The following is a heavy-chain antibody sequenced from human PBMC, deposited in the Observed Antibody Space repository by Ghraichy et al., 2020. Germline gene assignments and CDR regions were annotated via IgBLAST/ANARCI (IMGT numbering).Heavy chain of an antibody. D-gene: IGHD3-10*01. Sequence: LSLTCAASGFTFSSYSMNWVRQAPGKGLEWVSSISSSSSYIYYADSVKGRFTISRDNAKNSLYLQMNSLRAEDTAVYYCARGGSGSYYNAFDPWGQGTLVTVSS. CDR2: ISSSSSYI. V-gene: IGHV3-21*01. CDR3: ARGGSGSYYNAFDP. CDR1: GFTFSSYS. J-gene: IGHJ5*02.